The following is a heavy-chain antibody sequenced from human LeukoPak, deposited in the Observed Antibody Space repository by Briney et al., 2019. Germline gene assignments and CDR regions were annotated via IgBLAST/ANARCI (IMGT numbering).Heavy chain of an antibody. V-gene: IGHV1-69*04. CDR3: ARDTSLAAAAGDY. CDR2: IIPILGIA. D-gene: IGHD6-13*01. Sequence: ASVKVSCKASGGTFSSYAISWVRQAPGQGLEWVGRIIPILGIANYAQKFQGRVTITADKSTSTAYMELSSLRSEDTAVYYCARDTSLAAAAGDYWGQGTLVTVSS. CDR1: GGTFSSYA. J-gene: IGHJ4*02.